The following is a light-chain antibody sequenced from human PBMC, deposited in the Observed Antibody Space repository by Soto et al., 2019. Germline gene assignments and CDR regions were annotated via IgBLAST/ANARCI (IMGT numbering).Light chain of an antibody. CDR1: QSGLKSSTNRNY. CDR2: WAS. J-gene: IGKJ4*01. Sequence: DIVMTQSPDSLAVSLGERASINCSSSQSGLKSSTNRNYLAWYQQKAGQPPKWLIYWASIRESGVPDRFSGSGSGTDFTLSISNLQTEDVAVYYCHQFYSSPLTFGGGTKVQIK. V-gene: IGKV4-1*01. CDR3: HQFYSSPLT.